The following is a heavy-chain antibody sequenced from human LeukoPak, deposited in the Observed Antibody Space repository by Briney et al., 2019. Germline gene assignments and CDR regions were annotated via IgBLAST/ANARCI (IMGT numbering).Heavy chain of an antibody. J-gene: IGHJ4*02. D-gene: IGHD4-23*01. CDR1: GYIFTGYY. CDR3: AKVRSQRWSLQEFDY. CDR2: INPNSGGR. Sequence: ASVKVSCKASGYIFTGYYIHWVRQAPGQGLEWMGWINPNSGGRNYAQKFQGRVTMTRDTSISTAYMELSRLRSDDTAVYYCAKVRSQRWSLQEFDYWGQGSLVTVSS. V-gene: IGHV1-2*02.